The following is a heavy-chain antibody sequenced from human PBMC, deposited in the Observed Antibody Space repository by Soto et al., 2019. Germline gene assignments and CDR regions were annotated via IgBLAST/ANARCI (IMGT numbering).Heavy chain of an antibody. CDR1: GGSISSYY. D-gene: IGHD3-10*01. Sequence: SETLSLTCTVSGGSISSYYWSWIRQTAGKGLEWIGRIYTSGSTNYNPSLKSRVTMSVDTSKNQFSLKLSSVTAADTAVYYCARELLWFGELGWFDPWGQGTLLTVS. CDR3: ARELLWFGELGWFDP. J-gene: IGHJ5*02. CDR2: IYTSGST. V-gene: IGHV4-4*07.